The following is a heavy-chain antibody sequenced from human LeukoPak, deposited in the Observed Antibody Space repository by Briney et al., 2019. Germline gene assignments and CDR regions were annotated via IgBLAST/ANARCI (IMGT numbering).Heavy chain of an antibody. CDR1: GFTFSSYS. V-gene: IGHV3-21*01. CDR2: ISSSSSYI. D-gene: IGHD6-19*01. Sequence: GGSLRLSCAASGFTFSSYSMSWVRQAPGKGLEWVSSISSSSSYIYYADSVKGRFTISRDNAKNSLYLQMNSLRAEDTAVYYCARDLIAVAGDNWFDPWGQGTLVTVSS. J-gene: IGHJ5*02. CDR3: ARDLIAVAGDNWFDP.